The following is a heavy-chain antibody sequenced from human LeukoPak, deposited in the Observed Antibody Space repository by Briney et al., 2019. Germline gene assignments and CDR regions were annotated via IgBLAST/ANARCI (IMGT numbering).Heavy chain of an antibody. V-gene: IGHV4-39*07. Sequence: SETLSLTCTVSGGSISSSSYYWGWFRQPPGKGLEWIGSIYYSGSTYYNPSLKSRVTISVDTSKNQFSLKLSSVTAADTAVYYCARVDIVVVPAASYYMDVWGKGTTVTVSS. D-gene: IGHD2-2*01. CDR2: IYYSGST. J-gene: IGHJ6*03. CDR3: ARVDIVVVPAASYYMDV. CDR1: GGSISSSSYY.